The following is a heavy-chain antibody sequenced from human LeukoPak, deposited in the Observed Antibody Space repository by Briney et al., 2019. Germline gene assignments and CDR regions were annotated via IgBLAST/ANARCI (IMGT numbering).Heavy chain of an antibody. CDR3: ARVVAGTLAGFDP. CDR1: DGSISSSNW. J-gene: IGHJ5*02. V-gene: IGHV4-4*02. D-gene: IGHD6-19*01. Sequence: PSGTLSLTCAVSDGSISSSNWWSWVRQPPGKGLEWIGEIYHSGSTNYNPSLKSRVTISVDKSKNQFSLKLSSVTAADTAVYYCARVVAGTLAGFDPWGQGTLVTVSS. CDR2: IYHSGST.